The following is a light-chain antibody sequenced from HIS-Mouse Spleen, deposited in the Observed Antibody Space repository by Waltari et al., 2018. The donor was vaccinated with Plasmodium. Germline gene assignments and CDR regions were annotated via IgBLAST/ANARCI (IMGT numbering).Light chain of an antibody. J-gene: IGKJ4*01. CDR1: QGISSA. CDR3: QQFNNYPPLT. V-gene: IGKV1D-13*01. Sequence: AIQLTQSPSSLSASVGDRVTITCRASQGISSALAWYQQKPGKAPKLLIYEASSLESGVPSRFSGSGSGTDFTLTISSLQPEDFATYYCQQFNNYPPLTFGGGTKVEIK. CDR2: EAS.